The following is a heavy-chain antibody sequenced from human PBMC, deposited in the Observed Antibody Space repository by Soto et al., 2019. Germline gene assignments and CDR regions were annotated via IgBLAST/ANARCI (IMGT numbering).Heavy chain of an antibody. D-gene: IGHD2-2*01. CDR1: GYSISTGFN. Sequence: SETLPLTCAVSGYSISTGFNWAWIRQPPGKGLEWIGSIYHSGSTYYNLSLKSRVTISSDASKNQISLKLSSVTAADTALYYCARDWGTGVYQLDSWGQGTLVTVSS. J-gene: IGHJ4*02. V-gene: IGHV4-38-2*02. CDR2: IYHSGST. CDR3: ARDWGTGVYQLDS.